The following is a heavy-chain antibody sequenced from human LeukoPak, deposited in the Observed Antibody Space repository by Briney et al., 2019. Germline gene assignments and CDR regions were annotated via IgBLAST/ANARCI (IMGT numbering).Heavy chain of an antibody. CDR2: ISCYNGDT. D-gene: IGHD6-19*01. J-gene: IGHJ5*02. V-gene: IGHV1-18*01. CDR1: GYTFTKYG. CDR3: ARDPSNTSGWKTWFDT. Sequence: ASVKVSCKASGYTFTKYGISWVRQAPGQGLECMGWISCYNGDTNYAQKLQGRVTLSTDTPTTTVYMELRSLRSDDTAVYYCARDPSNTSGWKTWFDTWGQGTPVTVSS.